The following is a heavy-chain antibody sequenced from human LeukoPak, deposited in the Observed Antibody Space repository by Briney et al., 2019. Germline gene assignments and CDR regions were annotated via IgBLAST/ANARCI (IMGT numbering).Heavy chain of an antibody. Sequence: ASVKVSCKASGYTFTSYGISWVRQAPGQGLEWMGWISAYNGNTNYAQKLQGRVTMTTDTSTSTAYMELRSLRSDDTAVYYCARLVKDIVVVPAAELYYYYYYMDVWGKGTTVTISS. V-gene: IGHV1-18*01. CDR3: ARLVKDIVVVPAAELYYYYYYMDV. CDR1: GYTFTSYG. J-gene: IGHJ6*03. CDR2: ISAYNGNT. D-gene: IGHD2-2*01.